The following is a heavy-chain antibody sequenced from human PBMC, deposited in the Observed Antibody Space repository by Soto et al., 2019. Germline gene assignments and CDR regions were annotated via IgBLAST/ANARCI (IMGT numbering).Heavy chain of an antibody. D-gene: IGHD4-17*01. CDR3: VRDNYGDYDY. Sequence: SETLSLTCSVSGASISSDDYYWSWIRQSPGKGLEWIGYIYHSVRTYSNPSLKSRVTISDDTSKNQFSLNLSSVTAADTAVYYCVRDNYGDYDYWGQGILVTVSS. J-gene: IGHJ4*02. CDR1: GASISSDDYY. V-gene: IGHV4-30-4*01. CDR2: IYHSVRT.